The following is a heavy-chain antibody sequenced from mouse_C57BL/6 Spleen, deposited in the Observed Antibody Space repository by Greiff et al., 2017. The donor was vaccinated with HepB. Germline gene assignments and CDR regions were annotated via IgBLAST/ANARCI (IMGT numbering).Heavy chain of an antibody. CDR1: GYTFTSYW. CDR3: ARRGYDYDDYAMDY. V-gene: IGHV1-55*01. Sequence: VQLQQSGAELVKPGASVKMSCKASGYTFTSYWITWVKQRPGQGLEWIGDIYPGSGSTNYNEKFKSKATLTVDTSSSTAYMQLSSLTSEDSAVYYCARRGYDYDDYAMDYWGQGTSVTVSS. CDR2: IYPGSGST. D-gene: IGHD2-4*01. J-gene: IGHJ4*01.